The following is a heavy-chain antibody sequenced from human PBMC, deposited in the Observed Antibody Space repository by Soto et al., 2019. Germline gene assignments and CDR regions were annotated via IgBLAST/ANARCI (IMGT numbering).Heavy chain of an antibody. Sequence: QVQLVQSGAEVKKPGASVKVSCKASGYTFTSYGISWVRQAPGQGLEWMGWISAYNGNTNYALTLQGRVTMTTDTSTSTAYRELRTLRSDDTAVYYCARDPPYSGGWYAGFDPWGQGTLVTVSS. CDR2: ISAYNGNT. CDR1: GYTFTSYG. V-gene: IGHV1-18*01. D-gene: IGHD6-19*01. CDR3: ARDPPYSGGWYAGFDP. J-gene: IGHJ5*02.